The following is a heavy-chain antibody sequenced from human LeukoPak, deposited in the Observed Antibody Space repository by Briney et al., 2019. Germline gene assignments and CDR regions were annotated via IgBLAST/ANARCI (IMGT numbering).Heavy chain of an antibody. CDR1: GFTFSSYG. Sequence: GGSLRLSCAASGFTFSSYGMHWVRQAPGKGLEWVAVIWYDGSNKYYADSVKGRFTISRDNSKNTLYLQMNSLRAEDTAVYYCAKENTPLNYRTNYFDYWGQGTLVTLSS. J-gene: IGHJ4*02. V-gene: IGHV3-33*06. D-gene: IGHD1-7*01. CDR2: IWYDGSNK. CDR3: AKENTPLNYRTNYFDY.